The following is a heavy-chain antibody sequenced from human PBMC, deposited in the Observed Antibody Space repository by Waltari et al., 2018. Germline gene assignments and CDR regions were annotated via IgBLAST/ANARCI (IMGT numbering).Heavy chain of an antibody. J-gene: IGHJ4*01. V-gene: IGHV3-74*01. CDR3: ARAGFYRFDY. Sequence: EVQLVESGGVLVQPGGSLRLSCTGSGFTFSDYWMHWVRQAPGKGPGWVSRINPDGSDTTYADSVKGRFTISRDNAKDTLYLQMNSLRVEDTAVYYCARAGFYRFDYWGHGTLATVSS. D-gene: IGHD3-16*02. CDR2: INPDGSDT. CDR1: GFTFSDYW.